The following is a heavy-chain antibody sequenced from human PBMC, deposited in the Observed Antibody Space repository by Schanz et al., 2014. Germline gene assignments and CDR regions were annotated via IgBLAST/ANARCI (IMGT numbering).Heavy chain of an antibody. V-gene: IGHV3-33*01. CDR2: IWYDENNK. Sequence: QVQLLQFGGGVVQSGRSLRLSCVASGFTFSSYGMHWVRQAPGKGLEWVAVIWYDENNKYYADSVKGRFTMSRDNSKNTLYLQMNSLRAEDTAVYYCARANYRRKINFDYWGRGTLVTVSS. CDR3: ARANYRRKINFDY. J-gene: IGHJ4*02. D-gene: IGHD3-10*01. CDR1: GFTFSSYG.